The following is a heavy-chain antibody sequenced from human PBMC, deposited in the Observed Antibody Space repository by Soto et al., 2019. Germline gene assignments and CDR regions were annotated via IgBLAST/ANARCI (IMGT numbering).Heavy chain of an antibody. J-gene: IGHJ4*01. CDR3: ASYLLSLTTGY. Sequence: LRISCAAAGFTFSRDAMHWVRRAPGKGLAVVAVLSYDRSNKYYADSVYGLFPISRHNSNNTLYLQMISLTTHDTPVYYCASYLLSLTTGYWGHVTLVTVPS. CDR1: GFTFSRDA. V-gene: IGHV3-30-3*01. CDR2: LSYDRSNK. D-gene: IGHD2-21*01.